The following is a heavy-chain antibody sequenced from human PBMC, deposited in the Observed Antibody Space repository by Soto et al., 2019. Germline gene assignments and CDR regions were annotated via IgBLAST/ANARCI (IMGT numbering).Heavy chain of an antibody. D-gene: IGHD6-13*01. J-gene: IGHJ5*02. CDR1: GGSINSGAYY. V-gene: IGHV4-31*03. CDR2: IYYSGTT. Sequence: SETLSLTCTVSGGSINSGAYYWSWIRQRPGKGLEWVGYIYYSGTTYYNPSLESRLIISRDTAKNQFSLKLSSVTAADTTVYYCARVFSDSSSFFDPWGQGTLVTVSS. CDR3: ARVFSDSSSFFDP.